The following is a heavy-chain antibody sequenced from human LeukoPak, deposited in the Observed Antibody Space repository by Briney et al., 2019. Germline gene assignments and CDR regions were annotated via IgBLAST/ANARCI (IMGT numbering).Heavy chain of an antibody. J-gene: IGHJ4*02. CDR2: ISSSSSYI. Sequence: GGSLRLSCAASGFTFSSYSMNWVRQAPGKGLEWVSSISSSSSYIYYADSVKGRFTISRDNAKNSLYLQMNSLRAEDTAVYYCARVAAAGTYYFDYWGQGTLVTVSS. CDR3: ARVAAAGTYYFDY. D-gene: IGHD6-13*01. V-gene: IGHV3-21*01. CDR1: GFTFSSYS.